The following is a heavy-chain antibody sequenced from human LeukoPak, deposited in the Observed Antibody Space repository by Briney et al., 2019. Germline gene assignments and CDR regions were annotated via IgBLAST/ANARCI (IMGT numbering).Heavy chain of an antibody. D-gene: IGHD1-7*01. V-gene: IGHV1-2*02. Sequence: ASVKVSCKASGYTFTGYYMHWVRQAPGQGLEWMGWINPNSGGTNYAQKFQGRVTMTRDTSISTAYMELSRLRSDDTAAYYCAKAYNWNYRAFDIWGQGTMVTVSS. CDR2: INPNSGGT. CDR3: AKAYNWNYRAFDI. CDR1: GYTFTGYY. J-gene: IGHJ3*02.